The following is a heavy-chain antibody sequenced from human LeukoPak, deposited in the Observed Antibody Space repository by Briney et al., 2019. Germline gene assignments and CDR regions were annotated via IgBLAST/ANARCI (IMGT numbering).Heavy chain of an antibody. Sequence: GGSLRLSCAASGFTFSSYGMHWVRQAPGKGLEWVAVISYDGSNKYYADSVKGRFTISRDNSKNTLYLQMNSLRAEDTAVYYCAKDYSGSTSCPGYWGQGTLVTVSS. CDR2: ISYDGSNK. CDR1: GFTFSSYG. CDR3: AKDYSGSTSCPGY. D-gene: IGHD2-2*01. V-gene: IGHV3-30*18. J-gene: IGHJ4*02.